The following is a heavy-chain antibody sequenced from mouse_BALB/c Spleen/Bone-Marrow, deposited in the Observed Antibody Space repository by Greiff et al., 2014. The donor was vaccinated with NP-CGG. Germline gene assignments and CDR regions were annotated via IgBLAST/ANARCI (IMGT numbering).Heavy chain of an antibody. D-gene: IGHD1-1*01. CDR2: IDPYYGGT. CDR3: SRYHIGSNSLGC. CDR1: GYSFTGYN. V-gene: IGHV1-39*01. J-gene: IGHJ3*01. Sequence: EVQLQQSGPELEKPGASVKISCKASGYSFTGYNMNWVKQSDGRSLEWIGIIDPYYGGTSYNQKFRGKATLTVDKSSSTAYMQLTNQTSENSAVYYVSRYHIGSNSLGCWGQGTLVTVSA.